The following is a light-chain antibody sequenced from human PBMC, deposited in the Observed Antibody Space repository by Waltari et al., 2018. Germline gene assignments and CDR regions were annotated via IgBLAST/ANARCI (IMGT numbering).Light chain of an antibody. CDR1: QSVSSN. J-gene: IGKJ3*01. V-gene: IGKV3-15*01. CDR2: GAS. Sequence: EIVMTQSPATLSVSPGERATLSCRASQSVSSNLAWYQKKPGQAPRLLIYGASTRATGIPGRFSGSGSGTEFTLTISSLQSEDFAVYYCQQYNNWPPLATFGPGTKVDIK. CDR3: QQYNNWPPLAT.